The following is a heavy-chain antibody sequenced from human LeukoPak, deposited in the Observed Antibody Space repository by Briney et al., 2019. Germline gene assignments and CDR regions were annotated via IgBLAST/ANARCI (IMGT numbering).Heavy chain of an antibody. V-gene: IGHV1-24*01. CDR3: ATSTPGGAIVWYAFDI. Sequence: GASVKVSCKTSGYTFTDYYIHWVRQAPGKGLEWMGGFDPEDGETIYAQKFQGRVTMTEDTSTDTAYMELSSLRSEDTAVYYCATSTPGGAIVWYAFDIWGQGTMVTVSS. J-gene: IGHJ3*02. D-gene: IGHD3-16*02. CDR2: FDPEDGET. CDR1: GYTFTDYY.